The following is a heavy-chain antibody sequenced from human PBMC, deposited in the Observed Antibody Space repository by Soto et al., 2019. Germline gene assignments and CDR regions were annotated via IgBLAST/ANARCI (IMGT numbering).Heavy chain of an antibody. CDR3: AKDLRGHDSDFDY. Sequence: GGSMRLACTAYGFTFSSFAMSWVRQDPGKGLEWVSAISSNGVSTFYGDSVKGRFTISRDNSKNTLWLQMRSLRAEDTAVYYCAKDLRGHDSDFDYCGQGTLVPVSS. J-gene: IGHJ4*02. D-gene: IGHD3-3*01. CDR1: GFTFSSFA. V-gene: IGHV3-23*01. CDR2: ISSNGVST.